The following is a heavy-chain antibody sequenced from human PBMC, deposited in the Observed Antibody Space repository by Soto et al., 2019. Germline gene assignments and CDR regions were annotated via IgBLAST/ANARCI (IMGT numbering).Heavy chain of an antibody. CDR1: GFTFITST. V-gene: IGHV1-58*01. D-gene: IGHD5-12*01. CDR3: AAGDYHDTSGYPPDS. Sequence: QMQLVQSGPEVKKPGTSVKVSCKASGFTFITSTVQWVRQARGQPLEWLGWIVVGSGNTIYAQNFQQRVTFTRYESTSTAYMELNSLRFEDTGVYYCAAGDYHDTSGYPPDSWGQGTLVTVSS. CDR2: IVVGSGNT. J-gene: IGHJ4*02.